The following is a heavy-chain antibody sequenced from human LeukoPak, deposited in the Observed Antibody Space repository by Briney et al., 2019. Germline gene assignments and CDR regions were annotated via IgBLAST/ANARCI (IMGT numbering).Heavy chain of an antibody. D-gene: IGHD5-24*01. J-gene: IGHJ4*02. CDR2: IKHSGSI. V-gene: IGHV4-39*01. CDR3: ARHRRDGSPTQD. Sequence: SETLSLTCTVSGGLISISTYYWTWIRQPPGKGLEWIGEIKHSGSINYNPSLKSRVTISVDTSKNQFSLKLSSVTAADTAVYYCARHRRDGSPTQDWGQGILVTVSS. CDR1: GGLISISTYY.